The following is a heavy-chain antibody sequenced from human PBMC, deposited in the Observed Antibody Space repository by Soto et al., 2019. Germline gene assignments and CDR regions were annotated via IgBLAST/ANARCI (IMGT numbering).Heavy chain of an antibody. J-gene: IGHJ6*02. Sequence: PSETLSLTCAVNGGSFSGYYWSGIRPRPVRCLEWIGEINPSGRTNLNPSLKSRVSTSVDTSKNHFSLRLSSVTAADTAVYYCARGPRCINTSCSNDYYHFGLDVWGQGTTVT. D-gene: IGHD2-2*01. CDR2: INPSGRT. CDR1: GGSFSGYY. V-gene: IGHV4-34*01. CDR3: ARGPRCINTSCSNDYYHFGLDV.